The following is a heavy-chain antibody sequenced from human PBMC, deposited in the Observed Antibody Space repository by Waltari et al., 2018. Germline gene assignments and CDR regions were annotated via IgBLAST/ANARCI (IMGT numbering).Heavy chain of an antibody. D-gene: IGHD3-10*01. V-gene: IGHV1-69*10. CDR3: APEYYGGNPPLYFFDH. Sequence: QVQLVQSGAEVKKPGSSVKVSCKASGGIFSSHAISWVRQAPGQGLEWLGASIPFLTRTNSAHNFQGRVTITPDKSTSTAYMGLSGLKYEDTAVYYCAPEYYGGNPPLYFFDHWGQGTLVIVSS. CDR1: GGIFSSHA. CDR2: SIPFLTRT. J-gene: IGHJ4*02.